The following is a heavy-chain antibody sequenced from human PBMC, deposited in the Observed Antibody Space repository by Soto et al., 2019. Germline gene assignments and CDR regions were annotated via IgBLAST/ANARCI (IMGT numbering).Heavy chain of an antibody. CDR2: ISSSSSYI. V-gene: IGHV3-21*01. J-gene: IGHJ4*02. CDR3: ARVVPTDPGSAY. Sequence: EVQLVESGGGLVKPGGSLRLSCAASGFTFSSYSMNWVRQAPGKGLEWVSSISSSSSYIYYADSVKGRFTISRDNAQNSLYLQMNSLRAEDPAVYYCARVVPTDPGSAYWGQGTLVTVSS. D-gene: IGHD1-26*01. CDR1: GFTFSSYS.